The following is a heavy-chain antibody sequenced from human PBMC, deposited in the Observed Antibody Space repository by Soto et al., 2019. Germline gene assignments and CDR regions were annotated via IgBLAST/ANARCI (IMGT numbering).Heavy chain of an antibody. V-gene: IGHV3-11*06. CDR2: ISSSSSYT. J-gene: IGHJ4*02. CDR3: ARRYCSGGSCYPFDY. Sequence: ESGGGLVKPGGSLRLSCAASGFTFSDYYMSWIRQAPGKGLEWVSYISSSSSYTNYADSVKGRFTISRDNAKNSLYLQMNSLRAEDTAVYYCARRYCSGGSCYPFDYWGQGTLVTVSS. CDR1: GFTFSDYY. D-gene: IGHD2-15*01.